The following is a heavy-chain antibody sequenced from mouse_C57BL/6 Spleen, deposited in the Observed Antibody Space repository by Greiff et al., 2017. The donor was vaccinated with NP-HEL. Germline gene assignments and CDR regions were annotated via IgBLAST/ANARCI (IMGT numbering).Heavy chain of an antibody. CDR1: GYTFTSYW. CDR2: IYPGSGST. V-gene: IGHV1-55*01. J-gene: IGHJ2*01. Sequence: VKLMEPGAELVKPGASVKMSCKASGYTFTSYWITWVKQRPGQGLEWIGDIYPGSGSTNYNEKFKSKATLTVDTSSSTAYMQLSSLTSEDSAVYYCARVYYGNFLDYWGQGTTLTVSS. D-gene: IGHD2-1*01. CDR3: ARVYYGNFLDY.